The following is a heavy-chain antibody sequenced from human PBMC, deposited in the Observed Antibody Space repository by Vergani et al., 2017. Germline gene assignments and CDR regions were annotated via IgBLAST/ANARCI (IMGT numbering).Heavy chain of an antibody. CDR2: ISGSGGST. CDR3: AKGGSSWYREYFQH. CDR1: GFTVSSNY. V-gene: IGHV3-23*04. D-gene: IGHD6-13*01. Sequence: EVQLVESGGGLVQPGGSLRLSCAASGFTVSSNYMSWVRQAPGKGLEWVSAISGSGGSTYYADSVKGRFTISRDNSKNTLYLQMNSLRAEDTAVYYCAKGGSSWYREYFQHWGQGTLVTVSS. J-gene: IGHJ1*01.